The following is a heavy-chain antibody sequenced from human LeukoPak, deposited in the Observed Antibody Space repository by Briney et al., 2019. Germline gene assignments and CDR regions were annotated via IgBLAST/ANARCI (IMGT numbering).Heavy chain of an antibody. CDR3: VRDGRAIS. CDR2: IIPIFATA. CDR1: EYTFTDYH. V-gene: IGHV1-69*13. J-gene: IGHJ5*02. D-gene: IGHD3-3*01. Sequence: GASVKVSCKASEYTFTDYHMHWVRQAPGQGLEWMGGIIPIFATANYAQKLQGRVTITADESTNTVQMQLSSLKYEDTAVYYCVRDGRAISWGQGTLVTVSS.